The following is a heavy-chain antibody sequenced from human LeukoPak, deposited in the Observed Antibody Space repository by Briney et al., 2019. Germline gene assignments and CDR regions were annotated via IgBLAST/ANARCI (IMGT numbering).Heavy chain of an antibody. J-gene: IGHJ4*02. Sequence: GGSLRLSCAASGFTFSSYSMNWVRQAPGKGLEWVSYISSSSSTIYYADSVKGRFTISRDNAKNSLYLQMNSLRAEDTAVYYCARLQGGAAAAFDYWGQGTLVTVSS. CDR1: GFTFSSYS. CDR2: ISSSSSTI. V-gene: IGHV3-48*01. D-gene: IGHD6-13*01. CDR3: ARLQGGAAAAFDY.